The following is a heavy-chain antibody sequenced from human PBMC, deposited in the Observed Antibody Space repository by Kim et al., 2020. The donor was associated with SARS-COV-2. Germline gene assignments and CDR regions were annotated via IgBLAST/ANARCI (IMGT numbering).Heavy chain of an antibody. CDR2: ISSRGNT. CDR3: AIDNAVTRRFDF. Sequence: SETLSLTCTVSGGSISSSNYYWGWVRQPPGKGLEWIGTISSRGNTYDNPSLKSRLIISLDPSRNKFSLRLESVTAADTAVYYCAIDNAVTRRFDFWGQG. J-gene: IGHJ4*02. V-gene: IGHV4-39*07. CDR1: GGSISSSNYY. D-gene: IGHD4-17*01.